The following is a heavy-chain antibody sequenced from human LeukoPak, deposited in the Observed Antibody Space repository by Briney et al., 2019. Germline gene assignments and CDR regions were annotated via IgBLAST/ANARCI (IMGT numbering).Heavy chain of an antibody. Sequence: PGRSLRLSCAASGFTFDDYAMHWVRQAPGKGLEWVSGISWNSGSIGYADSVKGRFTISRDNAKNSPYLQMNSLRAEDTALYYCAKGISAAERPVDYWGQGTLVTVSS. CDR3: AKGISAAERPVDY. CDR1: GFTFDDYA. D-gene: IGHD6-13*01. CDR2: ISWNSGSI. J-gene: IGHJ4*02. V-gene: IGHV3-9*01.